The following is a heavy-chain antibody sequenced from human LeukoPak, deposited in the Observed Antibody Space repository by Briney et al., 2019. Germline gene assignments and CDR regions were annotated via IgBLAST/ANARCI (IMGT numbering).Heavy chain of an antibody. V-gene: IGHV3-7*01. J-gene: IGHJ1*01. CDR3: ARSYYDSTDYHSDFQH. CDR1: GFTFSSYW. Sequence: GGSLRLSCAASGFTFSSYWMSWVRQAPGKGLEWVANIKQDGSEKYYVDSVKGRFTISRDNAKNSLYLQMNSLRAEDTAVYYCARSYYDSTDYHSDFQHWGQGTLVTVSS. D-gene: IGHD3-22*01. CDR2: IKQDGSEK.